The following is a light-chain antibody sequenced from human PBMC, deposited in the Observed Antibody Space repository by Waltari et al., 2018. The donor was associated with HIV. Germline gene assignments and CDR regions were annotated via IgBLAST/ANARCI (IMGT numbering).Light chain of an antibody. V-gene: IGLV3-21*02. CDR3: QVWDSSSDQMV. CDR1: NIGSKS. CDR2: ENS. J-gene: IGLJ2*01. Sequence: SYVLTQPPSVSVAPGQTARITCGGDNIGSKSVHWYQQRPGQAPVLAVYENSDRSSGIPERFYGSNSGNTATLTISRVAAGDEADYYCQVWDSSSDQMVFGGGTKLTVL.